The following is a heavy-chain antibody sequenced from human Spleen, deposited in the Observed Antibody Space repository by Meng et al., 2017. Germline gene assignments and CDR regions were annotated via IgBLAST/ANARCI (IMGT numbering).Heavy chain of an antibody. CDR3: ARGAIATIRSLDP. Sequence: QVQLQQWGEGLLKPSETLSRTCAVYGGAFIDHYWTWIRQSPGKGLEWIGEIEYSGSTNYNPSLQSRVTVSVDTIKKQFSLKLTSLTAADTAVYYCARGAIATIRSLDPWGQGTLVTVSS. CDR2: IEYSGST. J-gene: IGHJ5*02. D-gene: IGHD2-2*02. V-gene: IGHV4-34*01. CDR1: GGAFIDHY.